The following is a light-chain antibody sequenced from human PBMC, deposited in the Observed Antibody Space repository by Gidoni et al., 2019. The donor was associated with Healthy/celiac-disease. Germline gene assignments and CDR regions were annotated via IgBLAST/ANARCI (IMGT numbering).Light chain of an antibody. Sequence: SALTQPASVSGSPGQSITIACTGTCSDVGGSNYVSWYQQHPGKAPKLMIDDVSTRPSGVSNRFSGSKSGNTVSLTISWLQAEDEADYSCSSYTSSSLLPAVFGGGTKLTVL. CDR2: DVS. CDR1: CSDVGGSNY. J-gene: IGLJ2*01. CDR3: SSYTSSSLLPAV. V-gene: IGLV2-14*03.